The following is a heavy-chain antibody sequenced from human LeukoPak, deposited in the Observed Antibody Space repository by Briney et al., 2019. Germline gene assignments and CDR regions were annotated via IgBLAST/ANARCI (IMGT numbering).Heavy chain of an antibody. CDR2: FDPEGGET. J-gene: IGHJ6*02. D-gene: IGHD2-15*01. CDR1: GYTLTELS. CDR3: ATGGRYCSGGSCYSFYYYYGMDV. Sequence: VASVKVSCKVSGYTLTELSMHWVRQAPGKGLEWMGGFDPEGGETIYAQKFQGRVTMTEDTSTDTAYMELSSLRSEDTAVYYCATGGRYCSGGSCYSFYYYYGMDVWGQGTTVTVSS. V-gene: IGHV1-24*01.